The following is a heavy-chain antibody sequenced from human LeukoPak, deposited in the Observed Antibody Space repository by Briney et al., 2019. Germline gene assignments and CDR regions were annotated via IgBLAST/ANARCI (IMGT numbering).Heavy chain of an antibody. V-gene: IGHV4-4*07. CDR2: IYASGST. J-gene: IGHJ5*02. Sequence: SETLSLTCTVSGGSISSYYWSWIRQPAGKGLEWIGRIYASGSTNYNPSLKSRVTMSVDTSKNQFSLKLSSVTAADTAVYYCARAPYGGSPDWFDPWGQGTLVTVSS. CDR1: GGSISSYY. D-gene: IGHD4-23*01. CDR3: ARAPYGGSPDWFDP.